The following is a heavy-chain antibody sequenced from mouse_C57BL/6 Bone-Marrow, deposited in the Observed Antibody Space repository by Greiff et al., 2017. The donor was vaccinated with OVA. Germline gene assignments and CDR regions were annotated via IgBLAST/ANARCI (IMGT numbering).Heavy chain of an antibody. CDR1: GFSLTSYG. CDR2: IWSGGST. CDR3: DRKWAMDY. J-gene: IGHJ4*01. Sequence: VKLMESGPGLVQPSQSLSITCTVSGFSLTSYGVHWVRQSPGKGLEWLGVIWSGGSTDYNAAFISRLSISKDNSKSQVYMKRNRLQADDTDIYYSDRKWAMDYWGQGTSVTVSS. V-gene: IGHV2-2*01.